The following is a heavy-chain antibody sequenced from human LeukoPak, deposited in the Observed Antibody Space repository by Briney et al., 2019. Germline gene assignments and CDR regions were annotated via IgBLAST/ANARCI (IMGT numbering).Heavy chain of an antibody. Sequence: PSETLSLTCTVSGGFISSYYWSWIRQPAGKGLEWIGRIYTSGSTNYNPSLKSRVTMSVDTSKNQFSLKLSSVTAADTAVYYCARDAVTPGDDTFDMWGQGTMVTVSS. V-gene: IGHV4-4*07. D-gene: IGHD3-10*01. CDR2: IYTSGST. CDR1: GGFISSYY. J-gene: IGHJ3*02. CDR3: ARDAVTPGDDTFDM.